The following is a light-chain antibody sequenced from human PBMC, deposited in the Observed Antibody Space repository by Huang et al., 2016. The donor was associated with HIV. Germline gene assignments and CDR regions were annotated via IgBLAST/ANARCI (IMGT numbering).Light chain of an antibody. J-gene: IGKJ4*01. CDR2: DAA. V-gene: IGKV3-11*01. Sequence: IVLTQSPATLSLSPGERATLSCRASQSVNTFLAWYQQKPGQAPRLLIYDAANRATGIPARFSGSGSGTDFTLTISSQEPEDFAVYYCQQRSNRPLTFGGGTKVEIK. CDR3: QQRSNRPLT. CDR1: QSVNTF.